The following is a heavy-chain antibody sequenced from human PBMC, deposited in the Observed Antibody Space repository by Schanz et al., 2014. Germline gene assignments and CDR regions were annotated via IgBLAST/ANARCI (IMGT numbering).Heavy chain of an antibody. J-gene: IGHJ3*02. CDR2: IKHDGSVK. D-gene: IGHD4-17*01. CDR3: ARKMKLGVYGGKGHDSLDI. V-gene: IGHV3-7*04. CDR1: GFVFGDYY. Sequence: EVQLVESGGGLVQPGGSLRLSCTASGFVFGDYYMTWIRQAPGKGPEWVANIKHDGSVKDYVDSVEGRFTISRDNAKNTLYLQMNTLRAEDTAVYYCARKMKLGVYGGKGHDSLDIWGQGTMVTVSS.